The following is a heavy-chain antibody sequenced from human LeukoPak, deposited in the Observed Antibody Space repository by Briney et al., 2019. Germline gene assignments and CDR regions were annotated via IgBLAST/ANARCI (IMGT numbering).Heavy chain of an antibody. CDR1: GFTFSSYE. D-gene: IGHD1-26*01. Sequence: HPGGSLRLSCAASGFTFSSYEMIWVRQAPGKGLEWVSYISSSGSTIYYADSVKGRFTISRDNAKNSLYLQMNSLRAEDTAVYYCARETPPVGGSHDDYDYWGQGTLVTVSS. V-gene: IGHV3-48*03. CDR3: ARETPPVGGSHDDYDY. J-gene: IGHJ4*02. CDR2: ISSSGSTI.